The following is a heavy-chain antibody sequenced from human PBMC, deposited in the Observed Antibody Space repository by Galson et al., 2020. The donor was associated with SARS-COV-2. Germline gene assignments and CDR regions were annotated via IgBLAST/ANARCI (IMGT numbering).Heavy chain of an antibody. J-gene: IGHJ4*02. CDR2: ISYDGENK. V-gene: IGHV3-30*14. CDR1: GFTFSGYA. CDR3: ARARGATVAAVYFDH. D-gene: IGHD4-17*01. Sequence: GGSLRLSCAASGFTFSGYAMHWVRQAPGKGLEWVAIISYDGENKYYADSVKGRFTISRDNSKKTLDLQMNTLRPDDTALYFCARARGATVAAVYFDHWGQGALVTVSS.